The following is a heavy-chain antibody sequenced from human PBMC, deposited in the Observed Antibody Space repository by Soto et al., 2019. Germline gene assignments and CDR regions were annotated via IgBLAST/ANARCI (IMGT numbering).Heavy chain of an antibody. J-gene: IGHJ4*02. CDR1: GGSISSGDYY. CDR3: AGSASIAAPVDY. V-gene: IGHV4-30-4*01. D-gene: IGHD6-6*01. Sequence: LSLTCTVSGGSISSGDYYWSWIRQPPGKGLEWIGYIYYSGSTYYNPSLKSRVTISVDTSKNQFSLKLSSVTAADTAVYYCAGSASIAAPVDYWGQGTLVTVSS. CDR2: IYYSGST.